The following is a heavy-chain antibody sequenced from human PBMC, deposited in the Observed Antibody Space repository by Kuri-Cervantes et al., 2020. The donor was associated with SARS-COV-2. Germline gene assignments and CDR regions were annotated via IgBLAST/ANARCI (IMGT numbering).Heavy chain of an antibody. CDR1: GFTFSSYG. Sequence: GGSLRLSCAASGFTFSSYGMHWVRQAPGKGLEWVAFIRYDGSNKYYADSVKGRFTISRDNSKNTLYLQMNSLRAEDTAVYYCARGAVAAAGSEWFDPWGQGTLVTVSS. V-gene: IGHV3-30*02. D-gene: IGHD6-13*01. CDR2: IRYDGSNK. CDR3: ARGAVAAAGSEWFDP. J-gene: IGHJ5*02.